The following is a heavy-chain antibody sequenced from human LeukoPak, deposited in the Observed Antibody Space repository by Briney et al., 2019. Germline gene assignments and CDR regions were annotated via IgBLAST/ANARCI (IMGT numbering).Heavy chain of an antibody. V-gene: IGHV1-18*01. Sequence: GESLKISCKGSGYSFTSYGISWVRQAPGQGLEWMGWISAYNGNTNYAQKLQGRVTMTTDTSTSTAYMELRSLRSDDTAVYYCARDVQEGSYYGGDYYYYYMDVWGKGTTVTISS. J-gene: IGHJ6*03. CDR1: GYSFTSYG. CDR2: ISAYNGNT. D-gene: IGHD1-26*01. CDR3: ARDVQEGSYYGGDYYYYYMDV.